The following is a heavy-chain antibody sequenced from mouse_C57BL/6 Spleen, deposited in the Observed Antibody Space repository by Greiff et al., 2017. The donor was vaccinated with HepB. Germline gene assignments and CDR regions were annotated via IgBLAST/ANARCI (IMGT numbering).Heavy chain of an antibody. D-gene: IGHD1-1*01. J-gene: IGHJ3*01. V-gene: IGHV1-50*01. CDR2: IDPSDSYT. CDR1: GYTFTSYW. CDR3: ARRGGGSSSFTWFAY. Sequence: QVQLQQPGAELVKPGASVKLSCKASGYTFTSYWMQWVKQRPGQGLEWIGEIDPSDSYTNYNQKFKGKATLTVDTSSGTAYMQLSSLTSEDSAVYYCARRGGGSSSFTWFAYWGQGTLVTVSA.